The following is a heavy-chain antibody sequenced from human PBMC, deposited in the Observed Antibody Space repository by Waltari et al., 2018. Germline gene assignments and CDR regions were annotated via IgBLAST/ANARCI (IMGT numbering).Heavy chain of an antibody. V-gene: IGHV1-24*01. CDR3: ATLVASGSYTYWFDP. D-gene: IGHD1-26*01. CDR1: GYPLTELS. J-gene: IGHJ5*02. Sequence: QVQLVQSGAEVKKPGASVKVSCKVSGYPLTELSMPWVRPAPGKGLEWMGGFDPEDGETIYAQKFQGRVTMTEDTSTDTAYMELSSLRSEDTAVYYCATLVASGSYTYWFDPWGQGTLVTVSS. CDR2: FDPEDGET.